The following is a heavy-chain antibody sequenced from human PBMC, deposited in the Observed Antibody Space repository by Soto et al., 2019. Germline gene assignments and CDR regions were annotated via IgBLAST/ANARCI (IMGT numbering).Heavy chain of an antibody. D-gene: IGHD6-13*01. CDR3: ARDLLAAAGYDYCYYYMDV. CDR1: GGSISSYY. V-gene: IGHV4-59*01. J-gene: IGHJ6*03. Sequence: SETLSLTCTFSGGSISSYYWIWIRQPPGKGLEWIGYIYYSGSTNYNPSLKSRVTISVDASKNQFSLKLSSVTAADTAVYYCARDLLAAAGYDYCYYYMDVWGKGTTVTVSS. CDR2: IYYSGST.